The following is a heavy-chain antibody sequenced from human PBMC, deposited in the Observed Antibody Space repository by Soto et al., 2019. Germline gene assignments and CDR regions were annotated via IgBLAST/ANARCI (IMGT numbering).Heavy chain of an antibody. Sequence: GGSLRLSCAASGFTFSTYSMSWVRQAPGKGLEWVSAISGSGGSTYYADSVKGRFTISRDNSKNTLYLQMNSLRAEDTAVYYCAKESLDYYDSSGLDYWGQGTLVTVSS. J-gene: IGHJ4*02. CDR2: ISGSGGST. V-gene: IGHV3-23*01. CDR3: AKESLDYYDSSGLDY. CDR1: GFTFSTYS. D-gene: IGHD3-22*01.